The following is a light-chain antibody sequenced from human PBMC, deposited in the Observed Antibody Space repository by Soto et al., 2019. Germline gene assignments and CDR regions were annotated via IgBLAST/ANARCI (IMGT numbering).Light chain of an antibody. CDR3: QQYSSSPYT. Sequence: EIVLTQSPGTLSLSPGERATLSCRASQSVSSSYLAWYQQKPGQAPRLLIYGASSRTTSIPDRFSGSGSGTDFTLTISRLEPEDFAVYYCQQYSSSPYTLGQGTKLEIK. CDR2: GAS. J-gene: IGKJ2*01. V-gene: IGKV3-20*01. CDR1: QSVSSSY.